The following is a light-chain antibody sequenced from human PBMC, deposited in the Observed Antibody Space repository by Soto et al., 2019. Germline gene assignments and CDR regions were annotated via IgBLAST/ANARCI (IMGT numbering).Light chain of an antibody. CDR2: GTS. CDR1: QSVGND. Sequence: ELVLTQSPATLSVSPGESATLSCRASQSVGNDLAWYQQKPRQAPRLLIHGTSPRATGAPPRFSGSGSGTESTLTISSLQSEDFAVYYCQQYDFWPRTFGQGTKVDI. V-gene: IGKV3-15*01. CDR3: QQYDFWPRT. J-gene: IGKJ1*01.